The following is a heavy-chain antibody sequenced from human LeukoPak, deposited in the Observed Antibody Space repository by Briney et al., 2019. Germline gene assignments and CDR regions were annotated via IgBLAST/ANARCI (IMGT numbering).Heavy chain of an antibody. V-gene: IGHV3-30*02. CDR3: AKRWDEYHGSGSYPYYFDD. CDR1: GFTVSSYG. Sequence: GGSLRLSCAAPGFTVSSYGMHWVRQAPGKGLEWVAFIRYDGSNTYYADTVKGRFTISRDNSKNTLSLQTNSLRAEDTAVYYCAKRWDEYHGSGSYPYYFDDWGQGTLVTVSS. CDR2: IRYDGSNT. D-gene: IGHD3-10*01. J-gene: IGHJ4*02.